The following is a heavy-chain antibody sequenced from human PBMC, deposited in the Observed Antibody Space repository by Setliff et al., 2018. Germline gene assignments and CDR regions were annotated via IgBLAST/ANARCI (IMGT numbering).Heavy chain of an antibody. J-gene: IGHJ4*02. CDR3: ATGFSRPPSL. D-gene: IGHD2-2*01. CDR1: GYTFTDYY. CDR2: VDPEDGET. Sequence: PGASVKVSCKASGYTFTDYYIHWVQQAPGKGLEWMGRVDPEDGETIYAEKFQGRVTITSDTSTDTAYMDLSSLRSEDTAVYYCATGFSRPPSLWGQGTLVTVSS. V-gene: IGHV1-69-2*01.